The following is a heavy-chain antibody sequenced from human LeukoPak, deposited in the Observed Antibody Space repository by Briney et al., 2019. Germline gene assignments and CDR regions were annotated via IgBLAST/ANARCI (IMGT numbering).Heavy chain of an antibody. CDR1: GGSISSGGYY. Sequence: SETLSLTCTVSGGSISSGGYYWSWIRQPPGKGLEWIGYIYHSGSTYYNPSLKSRVTISVDRSKNQFSLKLSSVTAADTAVYYCVRAPYYYDSSGSVLAFDIWGQGTMVTVSS. D-gene: IGHD3-22*01. CDR2: IYHSGST. J-gene: IGHJ3*02. V-gene: IGHV4-30-2*01. CDR3: VRAPYYYDSSGSVLAFDI.